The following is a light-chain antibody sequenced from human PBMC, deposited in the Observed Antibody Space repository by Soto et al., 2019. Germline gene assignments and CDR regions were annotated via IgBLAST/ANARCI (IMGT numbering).Light chain of an antibody. CDR2: DVS. CDR1: SSDVGAYNY. CDR3: SSYTISSTYV. Sequence: QSALTQPPSVSGSPGQSITISCTGTSSDVGAYNYVSWYQQHPGKAPKLMIYDVSNRPSGVSDRFSGSKSGNTASLTISGLQAEDEADYYCSSYTISSTYVFGTGTKVTVL. J-gene: IGLJ1*01. V-gene: IGLV2-14*01.